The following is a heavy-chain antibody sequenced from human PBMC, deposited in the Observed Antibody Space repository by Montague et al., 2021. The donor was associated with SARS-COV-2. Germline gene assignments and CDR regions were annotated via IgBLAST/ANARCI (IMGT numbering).Heavy chain of an antibody. J-gene: IGHJ4*02. CDR2: IYYSGST. D-gene: IGHD6-13*01. Sequence: TLSLTCTVSGGSISSGGYYWSWIRQHPGKGLEWIGYIYYSGSTYYNPSLKSRVTISVDTSKNQFSLKLSSVTAADTAVYYCARDVGWYSSSWFDYWGQGTLVTGSS. CDR1: GGSISSGGYY. V-gene: IGHV4-31*03. CDR3: ARDVGWYSSSWFDY.